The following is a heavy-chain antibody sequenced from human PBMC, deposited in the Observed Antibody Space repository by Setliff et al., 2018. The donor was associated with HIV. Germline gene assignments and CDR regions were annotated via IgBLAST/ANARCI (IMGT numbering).Heavy chain of an antibody. Sequence: ASVKVSCKASGYKFTSYYIHWVRQAPGQGLEWMGIINPSIVSTTYAEKFQGRVAMTRDTSTGTVYMELRGLGNFVPDLIGYFDYWGQGTLVTVSS. J-gene: IGHJ4*02. CDR2: INPSIVST. CDR1: GYKFTSYY. D-gene: IGHD3-3*02. CDR3: FDY. V-gene: IGHV1-46*01.